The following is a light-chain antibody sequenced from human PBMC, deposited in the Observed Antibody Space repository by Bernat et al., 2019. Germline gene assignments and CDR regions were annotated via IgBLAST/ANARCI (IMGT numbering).Light chain of an antibody. J-gene: IGLJ1*01. CDR1: SSYAGGYNY. CDR3: SSYTSSSTLCV. Sequence: QSALTQPASVSGSSGQSITISCTGTSSYAGGYNYVSWYQQHPGKATKLMIYDVSNRPSGVSNRFSGSKSGNTASLTISGLQAEDEADYYCSSYTSSSTLCVFGTGTKVTVL. V-gene: IGLV2-14*03. CDR2: DVS.